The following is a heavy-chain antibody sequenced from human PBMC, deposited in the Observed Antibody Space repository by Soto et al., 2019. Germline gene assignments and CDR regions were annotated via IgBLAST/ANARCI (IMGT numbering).Heavy chain of an antibody. CDR2: IKQDGSEK. Sequence: GGSLRLSCAASGFNFSSYWMSWVRQAPGKGLEWVANIKQDGSEKYYVDSVKGRFTISRDNAKNSLYLQMNSLRAEDTAVYYCARDKAEAARLRGYYYYMDAWGKGTTVTVSS. D-gene: IGHD6-6*01. V-gene: IGHV3-7*03. CDR1: GFNFSSYW. CDR3: ARDKAEAARLRGYYYYMDA. J-gene: IGHJ6*03.